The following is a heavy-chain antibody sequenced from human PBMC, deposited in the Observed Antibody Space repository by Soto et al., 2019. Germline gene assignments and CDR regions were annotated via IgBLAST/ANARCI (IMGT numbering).Heavy chain of an antibody. D-gene: IGHD2-2*01. CDR3: ARVVILVPTASTHYYYHMDV. CDR2: IIPIVGTG. V-gene: IGHV1-69*01. J-gene: IGHJ6*02. Sequence: QVQLVQSGAEVRKPGSSVTVSCKPSGGTFSNYAISWVRQAPGQGLEWMGGIIPIVGTGSYAQKFQGRVTITADEPTTTAYMELSCLRFEDTAVYYCARVVILVPTASTHYYYHMDVWGPGTTVTVSS. CDR1: GGTFSNYA.